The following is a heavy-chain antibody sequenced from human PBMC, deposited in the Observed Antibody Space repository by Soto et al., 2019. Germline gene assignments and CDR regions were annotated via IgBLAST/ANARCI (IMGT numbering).Heavy chain of an antibody. V-gene: IGHV3-11*01. CDR2: ISGRGDNI. J-gene: IGHJ5*02. CDR1: GFRFSDFY. D-gene: IGHD4-17*01. CDR3: AKLPWADYGGIFDP. Sequence: GGSLRHSCAASGFRFSDFYMGWIRQAPGKGLEWISFISGRGDNIHYADSVKGRFTISRDNAKNSLYLQMNSLRVEDTAIYYCAKLPWADYGGIFDPWGQGTLDTVSS.